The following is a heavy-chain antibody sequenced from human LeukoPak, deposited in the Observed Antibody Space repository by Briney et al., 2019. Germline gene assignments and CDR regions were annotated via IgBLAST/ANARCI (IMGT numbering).Heavy chain of an antibody. CDR3: ARRSIVVADAFDI. V-gene: IGHV4-31*03. CDR1: GGSISSGGYS. Sequence: SETLSLTCTVSGGSISSGGYSWSWIRQHPGKGLEWIGYIYYSGSTYYNPSLKSRVTISVDTSKNQFSLKLSSVTAADTAVYYCARRSIVVADAFDIWGQGAMVTVSS. D-gene: IGHD2-21*01. J-gene: IGHJ3*02. CDR2: IYYSGST.